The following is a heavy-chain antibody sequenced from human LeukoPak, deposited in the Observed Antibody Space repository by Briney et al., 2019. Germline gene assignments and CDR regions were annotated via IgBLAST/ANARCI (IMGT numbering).Heavy chain of an antibody. D-gene: IGHD2-2*01. CDR2: IYHSGST. CDR1: GGSISSSNW. Sequence: SGTLSLTCAVSGGSISSSNWWSWVRQPPGKGLEWIGEIYHSGSTNYNPSLKSRVTISVDKSKNQFSLKLSSVTAADTAVYYCARTPRKSPSCSSTSCHSRWYFDYWGQGTLVTVSS. CDR3: ARTPRKSPSCSSTSCHSRWYFDY. V-gene: IGHV4-4*02. J-gene: IGHJ4*02.